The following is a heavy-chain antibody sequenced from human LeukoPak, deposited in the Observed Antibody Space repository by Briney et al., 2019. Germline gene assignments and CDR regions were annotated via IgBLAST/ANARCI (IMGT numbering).Heavy chain of an antibody. CDR3: ARRRYYDSTGYLD. V-gene: IGHV4-39*01. CDR2: IYYSGRT. Sequence: SETLSLTCTVSGGSISSSSYYWDWIRQPPGTGLEWMGSIYYSGRTYYNMSLKSRVTISIDASKNQFSLNLNSVTAADTAVYYCARRRYYDSTGYLDWGQGTLVTVSS. CDR1: GGSISSSSYY. J-gene: IGHJ1*01. D-gene: IGHD3-22*01.